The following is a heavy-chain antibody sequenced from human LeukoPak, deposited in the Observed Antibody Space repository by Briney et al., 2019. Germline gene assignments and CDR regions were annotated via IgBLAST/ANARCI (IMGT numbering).Heavy chain of an antibody. V-gene: IGHV4-34*01. D-gene: IGHD6-13*01. CDR2: INHSGST. CDR1: GGSFSGYY. CDR3: AILSSPSRG. J-gene: IGHJ3*01. Sequence: PSETLSLTCAVYGGSFSGYYWSWIRQPPGKGLEWIGEINHSGSTNYNPSLKSRVTISVDTSKNQFSLKLSSVTAADTAVHYCAILSSPSRGWGQGTMVTVSS.